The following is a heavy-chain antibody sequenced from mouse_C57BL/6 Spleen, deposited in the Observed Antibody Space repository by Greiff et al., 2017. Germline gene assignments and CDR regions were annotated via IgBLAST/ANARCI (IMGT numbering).Heavy chain of an antibody. Sequence: EVKLVESGEGLVKPGGSLTLSCAASGFTFSSYAMSWVRQTPEKRLEWVAYISSGGDYIYYADTVTGRFTISRDNARNTLYLQMSSLKSEDTAMYYCTKGVYGNYWYFDVWGTGTTVTVSS. J-gene: IGHJ1*03. CDR2: ISSGGDYI. CDR1: GFTFSSYA. D-gene: IGHD2-1*01. CDR3: TKGVYGNYWYFDV. V-gene: IGHV5-9-1*02.